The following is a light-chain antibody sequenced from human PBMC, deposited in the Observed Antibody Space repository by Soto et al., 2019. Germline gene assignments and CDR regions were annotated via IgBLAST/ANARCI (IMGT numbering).Light chain of an antibody. CDR2: EVR. Sequence: QSALTQPASVSGSPGQSITIACTGTNRDVGSYNLVSWYQQRPGEAPKLIISEVRNRPSGISYRFTGSKSGNTASLTISGLQAEDEADFYCCSYGGSFPYVFGTGTKLTVL. V-gene: IGLV2-14*01. CDR3: CSYGGSFPYV. J-gene: IGLJ1*01. CDR1: NRDVGSYNL.